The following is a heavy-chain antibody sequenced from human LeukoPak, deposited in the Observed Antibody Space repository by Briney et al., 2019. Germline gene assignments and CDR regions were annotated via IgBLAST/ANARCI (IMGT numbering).Heavy chain of an antibody. CDR3: ARDLRLEVAGQFDY. D-gene: IGHD6-19*01. Sequence: PGGSLRLSCAASGFNFNTYWMSWVRQAPGKGLEWVANIKQDGSEKFYVDSMKGRFTISRDNAKNTLYLQMNSLRAEDTAVYYCARDLRLEVAGQFDYWGQGTLVTVSS. J-gene: IGHJ4*02. V-gene: IGHV3-7*01. CDR1: GFNFNTYW. CDR2: IKQDGSEK.